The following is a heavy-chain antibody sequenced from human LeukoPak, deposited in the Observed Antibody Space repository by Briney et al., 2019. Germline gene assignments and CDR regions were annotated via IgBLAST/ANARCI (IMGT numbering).Heavy chain of an antibody. CDR3: AMSPYYYDSSGTHGGGDY. CDR2: ISGSGGST. CDR1: GFTFSSYA. Sequence: SGGSLRLSCAASGFTFSSYAMSWVRQAPGKGLEWVSAISGSGGSTYYADSVKGRFTISRDNSKNTLYLQMNSLRAEDTAVYYCAMSPYYYDSSGTHGGGDYWGQGTLVTVSS. V-gene: IGHV3-23*01. J-gene: IGHJ4*02. D-gene: IGHD3-22*01.